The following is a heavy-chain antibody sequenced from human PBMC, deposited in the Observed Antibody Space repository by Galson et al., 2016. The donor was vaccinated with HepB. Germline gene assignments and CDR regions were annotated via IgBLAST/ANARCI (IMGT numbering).Heavy chain of an antibody. CDR3: ARGRYDFWNGYWSYYYDMNV. D-gene: IGHD3-3*01. CDR2: ISGSSSYI. J-gene: IGHJ6*02. CDR1: GFSFSSYS. Sequence: SLRLSCAASGFSFSSYSMNWVRQAPGKGLEWLSYISGSSSYICYADSVKGRFTISSNNAENSLYLQMNSLEAEDTAGYYCARGRYDFWNGYWSYYYDMNVWGQGTTVTVSS. V-gene: IGHV3-21*01.